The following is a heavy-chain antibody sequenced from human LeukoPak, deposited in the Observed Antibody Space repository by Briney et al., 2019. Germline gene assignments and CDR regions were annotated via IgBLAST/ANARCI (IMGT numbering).Heavy chain of an antibody. CDR3: TKAFGPGSSQGVRWFDP. CDR2: ISGSGGST. J-gene: IGHJ5*02. CDR1: GFTFSSYA. V-gene: IGHV3-23*01. Sequence: GGSLRLSCAASGFTFSSYAMSWVRQAPGKGLEWVSVISGSGGSTYYADSVKDRFTISRDNSKNTLYLQMNSLRAEDTAVYYCTKAFGPGSSQGVRWFDPWGQGTLVTVSS. D-gene: IGHD3/OR15-3a*01.